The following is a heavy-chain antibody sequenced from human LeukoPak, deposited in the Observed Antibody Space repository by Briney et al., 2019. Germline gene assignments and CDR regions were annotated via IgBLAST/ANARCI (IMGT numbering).Heavy chain of an antibody. CDR3: ARYNTYCVSGVCYVLNLFDY. CDR1: GYNFANYG. J-gene: IGHJ4*02. V-gene: IGHV1-18*01. Sequence: EASVKVSCKASGYNFANYGISWVRQAPGQGLEWMASISTRRGITNYAQRFQGRVTMTTDTSTNTAYLELRSLRSDDTAVYYCARYNTYCVSGVCYVLNLFDYWGQGTLVTVSS. D-gene: IGHD2-8*01. CDR2: ISTRRGIT.